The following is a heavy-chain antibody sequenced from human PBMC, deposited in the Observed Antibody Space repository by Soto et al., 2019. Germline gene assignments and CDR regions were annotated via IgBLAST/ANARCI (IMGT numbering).Heavy chain of an antibody. V-gene: IGHV3-30-3*01. D-gene: IGHD5-18*01. Sequence: QVQLVESGGGVVQPGRSLRLSCAASGFTFSTYAIHWVRQAPGKGLEWVAVISYDGTNKYYADSLRGRFTISRDNSKNTLFLQMNSLRAEDTAVYYCAKDGGGYNYGYVMLDKYYYGMDVWGQGTTVTVSS. CDR1: GFTFSTYA. CDR2: ISYDGTNK. J-gene: IGHJ6*02. CDR3: AKDGGGYNYGYVMLDKYYYGMDV.